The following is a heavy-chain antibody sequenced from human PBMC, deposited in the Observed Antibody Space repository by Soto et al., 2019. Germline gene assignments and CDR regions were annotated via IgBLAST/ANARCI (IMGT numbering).Heavy chain of an antibody. J-gene: IGHJ3*02. CDR3: ARVERGTATTVVDAFDI. CDR2: IYYSGST. CDR1: GGSISSSSYY. D-gene: IGHD1-1*01. V-gene: IGHV4-39*01. Sequence: SETLSLTCTVSGGSISSSSYYWGWIRQPPGKGLEWIGSIYYSGSTYYNPSLKSRVTISVDTSKNQFSLMMSSVTAADTALYYCARVERGTATTVVDAFDIWGPGTMVTVS.